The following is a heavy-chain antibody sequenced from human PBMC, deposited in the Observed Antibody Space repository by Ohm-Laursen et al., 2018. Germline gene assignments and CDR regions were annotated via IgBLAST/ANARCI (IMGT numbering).Heavy chain of an antibody. CDR1: GFTSSNYA. V-gene: IGHV3-21*01. CDR2: ISSSSSYI. D-gene: IGHD1-26*01. J-gene: IGHJ4*02. Sequence: SLRLSCAASGFTSSNYAMSWVRQAPGKGLEWVSSISSSSSYIYYADSVKGRFTISRDNAKNSLYLQMNSLRAEDTAVYYCARAAGSYPYYFDYWGQGTLVTVSS. CDR3: ARAAGSYPYYFDY.